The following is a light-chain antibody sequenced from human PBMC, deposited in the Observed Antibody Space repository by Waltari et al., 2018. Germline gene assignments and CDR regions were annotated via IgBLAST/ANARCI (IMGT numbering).Light chain of an antibody. CDR3: QQYNNWPPLT. J-gene: IGKJ4*01. Sequence: EIVMTQSPATLSVSPGERATLSCRASQSVGKNLAWFQQKPGQAPRLLIYGASTRATGIPARFSGSGSGTEFTLTVSSLHSEDFAVYYCQQYNNWPPLTFGGGTKVEIK. CDR1: QSVGKN. V-gene: IGKV3-15*01. CDR2: GAS.